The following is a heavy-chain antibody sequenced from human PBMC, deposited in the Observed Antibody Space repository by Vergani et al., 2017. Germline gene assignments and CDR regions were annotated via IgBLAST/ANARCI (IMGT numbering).Heavy chain of an antibody. CDR2: ISGSGGST. J-gene: IGHJ5*02. Sequence: EVQLVESGGGLVQPGGSLRLSCAASGFTFSSYAMSWVRQAPGKGLEWVSAISGSGGSTYYADSVKGRFTVSRDNSKKKLYLQMNSLRAEDTAVYYCARDIVVDRRFDPWGQGTLVTVSS. D-gene: IGHD2-2*01. CDR1: GFTFSSYA. V-gene: IGHV3-23*04. CDR3: ARDIVVDRRFDP.